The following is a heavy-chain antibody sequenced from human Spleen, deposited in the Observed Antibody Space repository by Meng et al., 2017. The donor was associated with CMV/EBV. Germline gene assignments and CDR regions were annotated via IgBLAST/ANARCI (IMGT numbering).Heavy chain of an antibody. J-gene: IGHJ4*02. CDR1: GFTFSSYA. V-gene: IGHV3-23*03. CDR3: AKGSYSSSWYHAYLYFDY. D-gene: IGHD6-13*01. CDR2: IYSGGSST. Sequence: GGSLRLSCAASGFTFSSYAMSWVRQAPGKGLEWVSVIYSGGSSTYYADSVKGRFTISRDNSKNTLYLQMNSLRAEDTAVYYCAKGSYSSSWYHAYLYFDYWGQGTLVTVSS.